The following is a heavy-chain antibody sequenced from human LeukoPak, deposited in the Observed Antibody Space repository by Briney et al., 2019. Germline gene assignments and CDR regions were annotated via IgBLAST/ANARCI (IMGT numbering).Heavy chain of an antibody. V-gene: IGHV4-39*01. D-gene: IGHD3-9*01. Sequence: SETLSLTCSGSGGSINSNSQHWDWTRQAPGKVLEWIGNIYYSGTTSYNPSLKSRVTISVDTSKNQFSLRLSSVTAADTAVYYCARRGDILTDYAFDYWGQGTLVTVSS. J-gene: IGHJ4*02. CDR1: GGSINSNSQH. CDR3: ARRGDILTDYAFDY. CDR2: IYYSGTT.